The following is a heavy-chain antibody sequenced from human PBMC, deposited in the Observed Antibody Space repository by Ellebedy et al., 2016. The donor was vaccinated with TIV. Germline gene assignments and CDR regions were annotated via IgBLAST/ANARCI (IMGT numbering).Heavy chain of an antibody. J-gene: IGHJ3*02. Sequence: GESLKISCAASGFTFSSYSMNWVRQAPGKGLEWVSSISSSSSYIYYADPVKGRFTISRDNAKNSLYLQMNSLRAEDTAVYYCARDPLTMVRGVIRAFDIWGQGTMVTVSS. V-gene: IGHV3-21*01. CDR2: ISSSSSYI. D-gene: IGHD3-10*01. CDR1: GFTFSSYS. CDR3: ARDPLTMVRGVIRAFDI.